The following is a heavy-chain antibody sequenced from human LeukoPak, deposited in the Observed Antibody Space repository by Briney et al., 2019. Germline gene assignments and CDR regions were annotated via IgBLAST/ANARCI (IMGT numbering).Heavy chain of an antibody. CDR1: GYTFTSYY. V-gene: IGHV1-46*01. CDR3: ARDVIGYNWFDP. D-gene: IGHD3-10*01. Sequence: ASVKVSCKASGYTFTSYYMHWVRQPPGQGLEWMGIINPSGGSTSYAQKFQGRVTMTRDTSTSTVYMELSSLRSEDTAVYYCARDVIGYNWFDPWGQGTLVTVSS. CDR2: INPSGGST. J-gene: IGHJ5*02.